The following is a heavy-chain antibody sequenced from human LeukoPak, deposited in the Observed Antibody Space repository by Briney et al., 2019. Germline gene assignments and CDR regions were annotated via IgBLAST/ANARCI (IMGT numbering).Heavy chain of an antibody. CDR2: INPNSGGT. Sequence: GASVKVSCKASGYTFTGYYMHWVRQAPGQGLEWMGWINPNSGGTNYAQKFQGRVTMTRDTSISTAYMELSRLRSDDTAVYYGAREGEYSSGSNWFDPWGQGTLVTVSS. CDR1: GYTFTGYY. CDR3: AREGEYSSGSNWFDP. J-gene: IGHJ5*02. V-gene: IGHV1-2*02. D-gene: IGHD6-19*01.